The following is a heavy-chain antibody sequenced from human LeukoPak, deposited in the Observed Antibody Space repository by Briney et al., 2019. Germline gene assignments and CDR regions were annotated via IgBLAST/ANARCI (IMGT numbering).Heavy chain of an antibody. V-gene: IGHV4-59*08. D-gene: IGHD7-27*01. CDR1: GGSISSYY. Sequence: SETLSLTCTVSGGSISSYYWSWIRQPPGKGLEWTGHIYYSGSTNYNPSLKSRVTISVDTSKSQFSLKLSTVTAADTAVYYCARNWGGNWYFDLWGRGTLVTVSS. CDR3: ARNWGGNWYFDL. CDR2: IYYSGST. J-gene: IGHJ2*01.